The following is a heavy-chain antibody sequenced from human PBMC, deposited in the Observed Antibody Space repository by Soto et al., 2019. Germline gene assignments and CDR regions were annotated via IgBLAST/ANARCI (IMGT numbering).Heavy chain of an antibody. V-gene: IGHV3-30*18. CDR2: ISYDGSNK. CDR3: AKLPPHPYDFLSSGYYGMAV. J-gene: IGHJ6*02. D-gene: IGHD3-3*01. Sequence: GGSLRLSCAASGFTFSSYGMHWVRQAPGKGLEWVAVISYDGSNKYYADSVKGRFTISRDNSKNTLYLQMNSLRAEDTAVYYCAKLPPHPYDFLSSGYYGMAVWGQGTTVTVSS. CDR1: GFTFSSYG.